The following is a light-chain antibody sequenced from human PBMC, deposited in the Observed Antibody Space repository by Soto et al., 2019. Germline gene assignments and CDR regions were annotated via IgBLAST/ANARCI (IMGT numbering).Light chain of an antibody. CDR3: QQYNVYSRA. CDR1: QSISSW. CDR2: KAS. J-gene: IGKJ1*01. V-gene: IGKV1-5*03. Sequence: DIKVTQSPSTLSASVGDRVTITCRANQSISSWLAWYQQKKGMAPKLLIYKASILESGVPSRFSGSRSGTEFTLTISSLQPDDFATYYCQQYNVYSRAFGQGTKVDIK.